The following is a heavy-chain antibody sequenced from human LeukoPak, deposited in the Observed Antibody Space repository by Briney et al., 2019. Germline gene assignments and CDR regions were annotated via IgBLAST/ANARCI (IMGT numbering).Heavy chain of an antibody. J-gene: IGHJ6*03. CDR3: GGGYSYDYDYYYMDV. D-gene: IGHD5-18*01. Sequence: GGSLRLSCVASGFTFSSYGMHWVRQAPGKGLEWVAFIRHDGSNINYADSVKGRFTISRDKSRNTLHLQMNSLRVEDTAVYYCGGGYSYDYDYYYMDVWGKGTTVTVSS. V-gene: IGHV3-30*02. CDR1: GFTFSSYG. CDR2: IRHDGSNI.